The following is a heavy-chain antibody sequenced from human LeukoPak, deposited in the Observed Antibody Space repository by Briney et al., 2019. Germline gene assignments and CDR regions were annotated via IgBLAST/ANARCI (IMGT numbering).Heavy chain of an antibody. CDR2: ISYDGSNN. D-gene: IGHD3-9*01. J-gene: IGHJ4*02. CDR3: ARGGYYDILAGNRARVLGFDY. V-gene: IGHV3-30*03. CDR1: GFFFSSYW. Sequence: GWSLRLSCAASGFFFSSYWMSWVRQAPGRGVERVAVISYDGSNNYYADFVKGRFTISRDNSKNTLYLQMNSLRAEDTAVYYCARGGYYDILAGNRARVLGFDYWGQGTLVTVSS.